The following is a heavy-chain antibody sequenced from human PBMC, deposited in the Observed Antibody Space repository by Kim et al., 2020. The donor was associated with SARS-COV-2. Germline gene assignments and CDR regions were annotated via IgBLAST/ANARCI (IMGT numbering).Heavy chain of an antibody. CDR2: ISSSGSTI. CDR1: GFTFSDYY. J-gene: IGHJ3*02. Sequence: GGSLRLSCAASGFTFSDYYMSWIRQAPGKGLEWVSYISSSGSTIYYADSVKGRFTISRDNAKNSLYLQMNSLRAEDTAVYYCAREAHLYCSSTSCYLDAFDIWGQGTMVTVSS. D-gene: IGHD2-2*01. CDR3: AREAHLYCSSTSCYLDAFDI. V-gene: IGHV3-11*01.